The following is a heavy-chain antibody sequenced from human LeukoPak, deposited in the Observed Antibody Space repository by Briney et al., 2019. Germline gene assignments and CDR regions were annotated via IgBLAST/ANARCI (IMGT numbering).Heavy chain of an antibody. CDR2: TYYRSAWYN. V-gene: IGHV6-1*01. D-gene: IGHD2-2*01. J-gene: IGHJ5*02. CDR3: ARRLTQYDCFDP. CDR1: GDSVSSNSVT. Sequence: SQTLSLTCAISGDSVSSNSVTWNWTRQSPSRGLEWLGRTYYRSAWYNDYAVSVRGRITVNPDTSKNQFSLHLNSVTPEDTAVYYCARRLTQYDCFDPWGQGILVTVSS.